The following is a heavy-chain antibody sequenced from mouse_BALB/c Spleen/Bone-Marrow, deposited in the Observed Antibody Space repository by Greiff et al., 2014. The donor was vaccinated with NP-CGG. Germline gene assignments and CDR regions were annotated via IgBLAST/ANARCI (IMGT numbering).Heavy chain of an antibody. D-gene: IGHD2-1*01. V-gene: IGHV12-1-1*01. J-gene: IGHJ4*01. CDR2: VRYERSR. CDR3: SRENWGYGNYPYAMDY. CDR1: GFSITSYSFC. Sequence: QVQLEESGPALVKPAQSLSLTCKVSGFSITSYSFCWVRQRPAPGKGLKGVGGVRYERSRYYSLSIKSRSTISRDTTLNKSFSQLSSVTNEDTAMYSCSRENWGYGNYPYAMDYWGQGTSVTVSS.